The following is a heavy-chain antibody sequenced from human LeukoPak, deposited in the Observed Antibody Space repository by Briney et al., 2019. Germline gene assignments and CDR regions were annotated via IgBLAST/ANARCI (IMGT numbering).Heavy chain of an antibody. V-gene: IGHV4-39*01. CDR2: IYYSGST. CDR1: GGPISSTSYF. J-gene: IGHJ6*03. CDR3: ARQSIAARGYYYYMDV. Sequence: SETLSLTCTVSGGPISSTSYFWGWIRQPPGKGLEWIGSIYYSGSTNYNPSLKSPVTMSVDTPKNQFSLKLTSVTAADTAVYYCARQSIAARGYYYYMDVWGKGTTVTVSS. D-gene: IGHD6-6*01.